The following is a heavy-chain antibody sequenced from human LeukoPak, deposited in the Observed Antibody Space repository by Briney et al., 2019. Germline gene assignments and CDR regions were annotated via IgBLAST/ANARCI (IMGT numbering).Heavy chain of an antibody. CDR1: GYTFTSYG. V-gene: IGHV1-2*02. Sequence: ASVKVSCKASGYTFTSYGISWVRQAPGQGLEWMGWINPNSGGTNYAQKFQGRVTMTRDTSISTAYMELSRLRSDDTAVYYCARSAKGSYYGTFGYWGQGTLVTVSS. CDR3: ARSAKGSYYGTFGY. CDR2: INPNSGGT. D-gene: IGHD1-26*01. J-gene: IGHJ4*02.